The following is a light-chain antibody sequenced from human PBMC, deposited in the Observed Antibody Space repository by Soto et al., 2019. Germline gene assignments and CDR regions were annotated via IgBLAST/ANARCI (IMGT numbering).Light chain of an antibody. CDR1: SSVVGGYNY. V-gene: IGLV2-8*01. J-gene: IGLJ2*01. CDR2: EVS. CDR3: SSYAGSNNHVV. Sequence: QSALTQPPSASGSPGQSVTISCTGTSSVVGGYNYVSWYQQHPGKAPKLMIYEVSKRPSGVPDRFSGSKSGNTASLTVSGLQAEDEADYYCSSYAGSNNHVVFGGGTKLTVL.